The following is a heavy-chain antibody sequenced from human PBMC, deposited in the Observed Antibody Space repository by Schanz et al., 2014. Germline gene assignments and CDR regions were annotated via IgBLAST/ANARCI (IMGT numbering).Heavy chain of an antibody. D-gene: IGHD3-9*01. Sequence: QVQLVESGGGVVQPGRSLTLSCAVSTSLFSRSVIHWVRQAPGKGLEWVAVMWNDGIKTHYADSGKGRFTISRDNSQNTWYMQISTRRTKDTVVNTCAKELTRRGGQTNFYYYYGMDVWGQGTKVTV. CDR1: TSLFSRSV. V-gene: IGHV3-30*04. J-gene: IGHJ6*02. CDR3: AKELTRRGGQTNFYYYYGMDV. CDR2: MWNDGIKT.